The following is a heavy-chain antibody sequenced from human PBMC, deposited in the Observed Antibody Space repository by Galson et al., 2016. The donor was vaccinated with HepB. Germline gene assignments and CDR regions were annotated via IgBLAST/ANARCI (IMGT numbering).Heavy chain of an antibody. CDR1: GGSISSYY. D-gene: IGHD3-22*01. CDR2: IYYSGST. CDR3: ARRRHYYDRSAYYYDYFDP. V-gene: IGHV4-59*08. J-gene: IGHJ5*02. Sequence: SETLSLTCTVSGGSISSYYWSWIRQPPGKGLEWIGDIYYSGSTNYNPSLKSRVTISVDTSKNQFSLKLSSVTAADTAVYYCARRRHYYDRSAYYYDYFDPWGQGTLVTVSS.